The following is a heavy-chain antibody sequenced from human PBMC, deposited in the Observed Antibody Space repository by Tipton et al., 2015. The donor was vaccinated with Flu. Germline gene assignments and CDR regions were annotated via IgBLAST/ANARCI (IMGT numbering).Heavy chain of an antibody. V-gene: IGHV4-34*01. CDR3: ARSNGGY. CDR1: GGSFSGDY. J-gene: IGHJ4*02. D-gene: IGHD4-23*01. CDR2: VNHSGST. Sequence: TLSLTCVVYGGSFSGDYCSWIRQPPGKGLEWIGEVNHSGSTNYNPSLKSRVTISVDTSKNQFSLKLSSVTAADTAVYYCARSNGGYWGQGTLVTVSA.